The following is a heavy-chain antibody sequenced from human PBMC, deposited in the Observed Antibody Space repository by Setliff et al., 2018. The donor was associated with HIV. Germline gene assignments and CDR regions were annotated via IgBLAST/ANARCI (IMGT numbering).Heavy chain of an antibody. V-gene: IGHV4-39*07. CDR3: ARGGGPDTNFDS. Sequence: SETLSLTCTVSGETIRNGFYYWHWMRQPPGKGLEWIGSIYYSGSTHYKSSLKSRVTISVDTSKSQFSLRLSSVTAADTAVYYCARGGGPDTNFDSWGRGTLVTVSS. CDR2: IYYSGST. CDR1: GETIRNGFYY. J-gene: IGHJ4*02.